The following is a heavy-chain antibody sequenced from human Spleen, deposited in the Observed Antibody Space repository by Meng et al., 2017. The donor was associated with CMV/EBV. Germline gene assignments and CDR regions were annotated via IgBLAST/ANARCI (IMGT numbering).Heavy chain of an antibody. Sequence: ESLKISCAASGFTFSSYSMNWVRQAPGKGLEWIGSIYYSGSTYYNPSLKSRVTISVDTSKNQFSLKLSSVTAADTAVYYCASGVDTAMVFRSGGMDVWGQGTTVTVSS. D-gene: IGHD5-18*01. CDR3: ASGVDTAMVFRSGGMDV. CDR1: GFTFSSYS. CDR2: IYYSGST. V-gene: IGHV4-39*07. J-gene: IGHJ6*02.